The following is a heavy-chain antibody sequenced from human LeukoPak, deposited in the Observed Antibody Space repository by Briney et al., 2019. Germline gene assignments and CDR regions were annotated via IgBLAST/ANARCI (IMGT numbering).Heavy chain of an antibody. CDR3: ARGVVAAAGRTFDF. Sequence: SETLSLTCTVSGGSISSSLYHWGWIRQSPGKNLEWLGSIYYTGTTHYNPSLKSRVTISLDTSKNQFSLKLSSVTAADTAVYYCARGVVAAAGRTFDFWGQGTLVTVSS. CDR2: IYYTGTT. J-gene: IGHJ4*02. V-gene: IGHV4-39*07. D-gene: IGHD6-13*01. CDR1: GGSISSSLYH.